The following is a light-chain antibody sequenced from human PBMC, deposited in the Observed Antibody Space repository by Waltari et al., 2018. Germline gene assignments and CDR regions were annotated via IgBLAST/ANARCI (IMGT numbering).Light chain of an antibody. Sequence: QSALTQPAFVSGSPGQSITIFCIGTNSDVGGDNYVSWYQQHPGKDPKLMIYDVTKRPSGVSNRFSGSKSGNTASLTISGLQAEDEADYYCNSYRNINTYVFGTGTKVTVL. CDR1: NSDVGGDNY. CDR2: DVT. CDR3: NSYRNINTYV. J-gene: IGLJ1*01. V-gene: IGLV2-14*01.